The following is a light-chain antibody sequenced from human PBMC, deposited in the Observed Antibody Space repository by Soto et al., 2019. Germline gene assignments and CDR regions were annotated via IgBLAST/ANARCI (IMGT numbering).Light chain of an antibody. V-gene: IGLV2-14*03. CDR2: EVL. J-gene: IGLJ2*01. CDR1: SSDVGGYNF. Sequence: QPVLTQPASMSGSPGQSITISCTGASSDVGGYNFVSWYQQHPGKAPKLVIYEVLNRPSGVSDRFSGSKSGTTASLTISGLQAEDEADYYCTSYSSTTTLVFGGGTKVTVL. CDR3: TSYSSTTTLV.